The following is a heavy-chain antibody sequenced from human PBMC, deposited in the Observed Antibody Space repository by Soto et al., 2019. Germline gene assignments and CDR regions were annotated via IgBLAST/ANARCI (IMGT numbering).Heavy chain of an antibody. Sequence: GESLKISCAASGFTFSNAWMSWVRQAPGKGLEWVGRIKSKTDGGTTDYAAPVKGRFTISRDDSKNTLYLQMNSLKTEDTAVYYCTTDPSTTTGTTSYWGQGTLVTVSS. CDR1: GFTFSNAW. CDR3: TTDPSTTTGTTSY. V-gene: IGHV3-15*01. CDR2: IKSKTDGGTT. J-gene: IGHJ4*02. D-gene: IGHD1-1*01.